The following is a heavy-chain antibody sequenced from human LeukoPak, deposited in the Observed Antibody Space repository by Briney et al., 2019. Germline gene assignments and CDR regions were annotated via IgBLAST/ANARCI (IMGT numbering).Heavy chain of an antibody. D-gene: IGHD2-15*01. J-gene: IGHJ4*02. V-gene: IGHV3-30-3*01. CDR2: ISYDGSNK. Sequence: PGRSLRLSCAASGFTFSSYAMHWVRQAPGKGLEWVAVISYDGSNKYYADSVKGRFTISRDNSKNTLYLQMNSLRAEDTAVYYCAKVQWSGDIVVVVAATGPLEDWGQGTLVTVSS. CDR3: AKVQWSGDIVVVVAATGPLED. CDR1: GFTFSSYA.